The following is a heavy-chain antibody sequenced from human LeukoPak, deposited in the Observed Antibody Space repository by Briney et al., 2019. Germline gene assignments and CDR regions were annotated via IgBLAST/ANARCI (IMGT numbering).Heavy chain of an antibody. CDR1: GYTFTSYD. Sequence: RASVKVSCKASGYTFTSYDINWVRQATGQGLEWMGWMNPNSGNTGYAQKFQGRVTMTRNTSISTAYMELSSLRSEDTAVYYCARGPTYYDFWSGYYSHYYYYMDVWGKGTTVTVSS. V-gene: IGHV1-8*01. CDR2: MNPNSGNT. D-gene: IGHD3-3*01. J-gene: IGHJ6*03. CDR3: ARGPTYYDFWSGYYSHYYYYMDV.